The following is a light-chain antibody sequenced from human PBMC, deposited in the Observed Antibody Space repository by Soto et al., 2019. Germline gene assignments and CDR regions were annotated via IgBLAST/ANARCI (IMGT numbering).Light chain of an antibody. CDR3: QQRNIWPPVT. V-gene: IGKV3-11*01. CDR2: GAF. J-gene: IGKJ5*01. Sequence: VLTQSPATLSVSPGERATLSCRASQSVATNLAWYQQRPGQAPRLLIYGAFNRAAGIPARFSGSGSGTDFTLNISSLEPEDFAVYYCQQRNIWPPVTFGQGTRLEIK. CDR1: QSVATN.